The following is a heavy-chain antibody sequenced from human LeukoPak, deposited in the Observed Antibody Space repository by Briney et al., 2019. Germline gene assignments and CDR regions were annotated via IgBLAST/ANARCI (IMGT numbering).Heavy chain of an antibody. CDR3: AGSYCAGDCYRAHAFDI. V-gene: IGHV4-30-4*01. D-gene: IGHD2-21*02. J-gene: IGHJ3*02. Sequence: PSETLSLTCTVSGGSISSGDYYWSWIRQPPGKGLEWIGYIYYSGSTYYNPSLKSRVTISVDTSKNQFSLKLSSVAAGGTGVYYCAGSYCAGDCYRAHAFDIWGQGTMVTVSS. CDR2: IYYSGST. CDR1: GGSISSGDYY.